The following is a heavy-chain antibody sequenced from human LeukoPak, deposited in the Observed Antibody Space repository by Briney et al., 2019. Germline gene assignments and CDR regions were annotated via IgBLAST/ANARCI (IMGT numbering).Heavy chain of an antibody. CDR1: GGSISSGSYY. J-gene: IGHJ6*04. CDR2: IYTSGST. CDR3: ARHTAMTLGYGDV. V-gene: IGHV4-61*02. Sequence: SQTLSLTCTVSGGSISSGSYYWSWIRQPAGKGLEWIGRIYTSGSTTYNPSLKSRVTMSLDTSKNQFSLKLSSVTAADTAVYYCARHTAMTLGYGDVWGKGTTVTVSS. D-gene: IGHD5-18*01.